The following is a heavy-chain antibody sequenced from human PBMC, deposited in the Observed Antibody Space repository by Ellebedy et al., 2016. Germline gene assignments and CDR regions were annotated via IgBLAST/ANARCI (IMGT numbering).Heavy chain of an antibody. D-gene: IGHD3-22*01. CDR1: GGSFSGYY. CDR2: INHSGST. J-gene: IGHJ4*02. V-gene: IGHV4-34*01. CDR3: ARVYDSSGWSPDY. Sequence: SETLSLTCAVYGGSFSGYYWNWLRQPPGKGLEWIGEINHSGSTNYNPSLKSRVTISVDTSKNQFSLNLSSVTAADTAVYYCARVYDSSGWSPDYWGQGTLVTVSS.